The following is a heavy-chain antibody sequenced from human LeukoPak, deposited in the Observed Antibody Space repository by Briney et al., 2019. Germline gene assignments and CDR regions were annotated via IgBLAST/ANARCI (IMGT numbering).Heavy chain of an antibody. J-gene: IGHJ3*02. CDR3: ARRGGSPLGAFDI. V-gene: IGHV4-4*07. D-gene: IGHD1-26*01. Sequence: SETLSLTCTVSGGSISSYYWSWIRQPAGKGLEWIGRIYTSGSTNYNASLRSRVTITVDTSKDEVSLKLRSVTAADTAVYYCARRGGSPLGAFDIWGQGTMVTVSS. CDR2: IYTSGST. CDR1: GGSISSYY.